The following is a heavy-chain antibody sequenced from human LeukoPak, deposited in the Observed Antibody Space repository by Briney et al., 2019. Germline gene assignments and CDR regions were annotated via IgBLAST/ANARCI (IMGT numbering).Heavy chain of an antibody. CDR1: GFTFSSYA. V-gene: IGHV3-23*01. CDR2: ISSSGGST. D-gene: IGHD6-19*01. Sequence: GGSLRLSCAASGFTFSSYAMSWVRQAPGKGLEWVSAISSSGGSTYYADSVKGRFTISRDNSKNTLYLQMNRLRAEDTAVYYCAKAVALAGFYYFDYWGQGTLVTVSS. CDR3: AKAVALAGFYYFDY. J-gene: IGHJ4*02.